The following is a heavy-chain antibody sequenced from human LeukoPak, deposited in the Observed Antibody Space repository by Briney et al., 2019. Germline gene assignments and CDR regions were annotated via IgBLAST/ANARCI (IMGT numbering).Heavy chain of an antibody. D-gene: IGHD2-15*01. CDR1: GFIFSSYS. V-gene: IGHV3-21*01. J-gene: IGHJ4*02. CDR2: ISSSSSYI. CDR3: ARGLSSGSCYDY. Sequence: GGSLRLSCAASGFIFSSYSMNWVRQAPGKGLEWVSSISSSSSYIYYADSVKGRFTISRDNAKNSLYLQMNSLRAEDTAVYYCARGLSSGSCYDYWGQGTLVTVSS.